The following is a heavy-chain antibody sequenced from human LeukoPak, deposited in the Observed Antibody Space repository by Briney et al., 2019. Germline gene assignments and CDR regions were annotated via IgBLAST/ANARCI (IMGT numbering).Heavy chain of an antibody. CDR1: GVSFSGYY. Sequence: SETLSLTCAVYGVSFSGYYWSWIRQPPGKGLEWIGYIYYSGSTNYNPSLKSRVTISVDTSKNQFSLKLSSVTAADTAVYYCAKSTYYGFWSGYYNYYYYYMDVWGKGTTVTVSS. V-gene: IGHV4-59*01. J-gene: IGHJ6*03. CDR3: AKSTYYGFWSGYYNYYYYYMDV. D-gene: IGHD3-3*01. CDR2: IYYSGST.